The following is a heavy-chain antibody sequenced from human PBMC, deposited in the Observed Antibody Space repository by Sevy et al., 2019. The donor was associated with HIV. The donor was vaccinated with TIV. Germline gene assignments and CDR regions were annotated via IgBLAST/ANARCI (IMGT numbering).Heavy chain of an antibody. CDR1: GFTFSSYS. D-gene: IGHD3-3*01. V-gene: IGHV3-21*01. J-gene: IGHJ4*02. CDR3: ALSRYDFWSGYPYYFDY. Sequence: GGSLRLSCAASGFTFSSYSMNWVRQAPGKGLEWVSSISSSSSYLYYADSVKGRFTISRDNAKNSLYLQMNSLRAEDTAVYYCALSRYDFWSGYPYYFDYWGQGTLVTVSS. CDR2: ISSSSSYL.